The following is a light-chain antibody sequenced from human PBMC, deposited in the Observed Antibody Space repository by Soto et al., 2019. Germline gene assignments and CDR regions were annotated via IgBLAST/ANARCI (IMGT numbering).Light chain of an antibody. CDR1: QSVSSYY. CDR2: AAS. CDR3: QQCGSSTWT. J-gene: IGKJ1*01. Sequence: ESVLTQSPGTLSLSPGERATLSCRASQSVSSYYLAWYQQKPGQAPRLLIYAASSRATGIPDRLSGGGSGTDFTLTTSRLEPEDFAVYYCQQCGSSTWTFGQGTKVDIX. V-gene: IGKV3-20*01.